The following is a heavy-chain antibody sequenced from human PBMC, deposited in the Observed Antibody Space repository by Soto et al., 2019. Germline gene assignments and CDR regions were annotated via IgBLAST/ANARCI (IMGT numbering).Heavy chain of an antibody. CDR1: GGSINNYY. D-gene: IGHD6-13*01. Sequence: QVQLQESGPGLVKPSETLSLTCSVSGGSINNYYWSWIRQPAGKGLEYIGRIYSSGSINYNPSLKSRGTMSVDTSKNQFSLKVRSVTAADTAVYYCARQTTYSSSWHDCWGQGTLVTVSS. CDR2: IYSSGSI. CDR3: ARQTTYSSSWHDC. J-gene: IGHJ4*02. V-gene: IGHV4-4*07.